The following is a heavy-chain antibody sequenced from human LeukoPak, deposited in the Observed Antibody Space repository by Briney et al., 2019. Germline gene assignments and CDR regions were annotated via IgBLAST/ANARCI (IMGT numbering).Heavy chain of an antibody. J-gene: IGHJ6*03. Sequence: TGGSLRLSCAASGFTFSNAWMSWVRQAPGKGLEWVGRIKSKTDGGTTDYAAPVKGRFTISRDDSKNTLYLQMNSRKTEDTAVYYCTTRVQNYYYYMDVWGKGTTVTVSS. CDR1: GFTFSNAW. D-gene: IGHD3-10*01. CDR3: TTRVQNYYYYMDV. V-gene: IGHV3-15*01. CDR2: IKSKTDGGTT.